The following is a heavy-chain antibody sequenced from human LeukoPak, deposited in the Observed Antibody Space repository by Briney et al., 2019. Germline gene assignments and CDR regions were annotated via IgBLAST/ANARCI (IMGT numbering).Heavy chain of an antibody. V-gene: IGHV1-2*02. CDR3: ARDGIVGVTPDNNWFDP. Sequence: ASVKVSCKASGYTFTGYYMHWVRQAPGQGLEWMGWINPNSGGTNYAQKFQGRVTMTRDTSISTAYMELSRLRSDDTTVYYCARDGIVGVTPDNNWFDPWGQGTLVTVSS. CDR1: GYTFTGYY. D-gene: IGHD2-21*02. J-gene: IGHJ5*02. CDR2: INPNSGGT.